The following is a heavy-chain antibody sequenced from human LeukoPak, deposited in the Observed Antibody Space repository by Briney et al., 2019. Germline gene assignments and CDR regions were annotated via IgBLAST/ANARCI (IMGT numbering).Heavy chain of an antibody. Sequence: PSETLSLTCTVSGGSISSYYWSWIRQPPGKGLEWIGYIYYSGSTNYNPSLKSRVTISVDTSKNQFSLKLSSVTAADTAVYYCATSTVTTFRGAYYFDYWGQGTLVTVSS. CDR2: IYYSGST. CDR1: GGSISSYY. CDR3: ATSTVTTFRGAYYFDY. V-gene: IGHV4-59*01. J-gene: IGHJ4*02. D-gene: IGHD4-17*01.